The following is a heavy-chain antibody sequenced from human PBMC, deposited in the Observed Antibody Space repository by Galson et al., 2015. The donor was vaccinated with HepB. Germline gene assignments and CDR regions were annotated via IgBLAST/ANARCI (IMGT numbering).Heavy chain of an antibody. J-gene: IGHJ6*02. CDR2: VSGSGGDT. CDR1: GFTFSSYA. V-gene: IGHV3-23*01. CDR3: AKSQKGPYYYAMDV. Sequence: PRLSCAASGFTFSSYAMSWVRQAPGKGLEWVATVSGSGGDTNYADSAKGRFSISRDNSKNTVFLQMNSLRAEDTAVYYCAKSQKGPYYYAMDVWGQGTTVTVSS.